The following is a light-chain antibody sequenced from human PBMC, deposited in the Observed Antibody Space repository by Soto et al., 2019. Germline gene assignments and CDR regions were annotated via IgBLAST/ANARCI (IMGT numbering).Light chain of an antibody. Sequence: DTVLTQTPLSSPVTLGQPASISCKSSQSLVYIDGNTYLSWLQQRPGQPPRLLIYQVSNRFSGVPDRFSGRGAGTEFTLKISRVEDDDVGVYFCVQFAHFPRTFGQGTKVEI. V-gene: IGKV2-24*01. J-gene: IGKJ1*01. CDR2: QVS. CDR3: VQFAHFPRT. CDR1: QSLVYIDGNTY.